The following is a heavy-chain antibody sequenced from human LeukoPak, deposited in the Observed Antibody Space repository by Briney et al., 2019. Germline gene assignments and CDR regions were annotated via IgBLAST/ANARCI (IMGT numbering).Heavy chain of an antibody. V-gene: IGHV3-30*18. Sequence: GRSLRLSCAASGFTFSSYGMHWVRQAPGKGLEWVAVISYDGSNKYYADSVKGRFTISRDNSKNTLYLQMNSLRAEDTAVYYCAKRYFDLLDVWGQGTTVTVSS. D-gene: IGHD3-9*01. J-gene: IGHJ6*02. CDR2: ISYDGSNK. CDR1: GFTFSSYG. CDR3: AKRYFDLLDV.